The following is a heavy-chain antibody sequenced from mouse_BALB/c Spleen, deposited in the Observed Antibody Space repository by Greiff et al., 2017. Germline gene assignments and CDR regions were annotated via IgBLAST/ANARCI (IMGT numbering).Heavy chain of an antibody. V-gene: IGHV2-6-4*01. CDR3: AGDYYGSSRGAMDY. D-gene: IGHD1-1*01. CDR1: GFSLSRYS. Sequence: VKVVESGPGLVAPSQSLSITCTVSGFSLSRYSVHWVRQPPGKGLEWLGMIWGGGSTDYNSALKSRLSISKDNSKSQVFLKMNSLQTDDTAMYYGAGDYYGSSRGAMDYWGQGTSVTVSS. CDR2: IWGGGST. J-gene: IGHJ4*01.